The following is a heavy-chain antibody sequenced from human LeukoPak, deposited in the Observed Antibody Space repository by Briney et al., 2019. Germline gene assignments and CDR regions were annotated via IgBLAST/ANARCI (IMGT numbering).Heavy chain of an antibody. V-gene: IGHV1-8*01. J-gene: IGHJ4*02. Sequence: VNVSCKASGYTFTSHDINWVRQATGQGLEWMGWMNPNSGNTGYAQKFQGRVTMTEDTSTDTAYMELSSLRSEDTAVYYCATGATSIVGATHAFDYWGQGTLVTVSS. D-gene: IGHD1-26*01. CDR1: GYTFTSHD. CDR3: ATGATSIVGATHAFDY. CDR2: MNPNSGNT.